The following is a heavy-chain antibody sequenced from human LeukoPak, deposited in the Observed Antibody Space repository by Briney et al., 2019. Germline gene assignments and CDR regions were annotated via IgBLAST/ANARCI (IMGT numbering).Heavy chain of an antibody. Sequence: SETLSLTCTVSGGSISNYYWSWIRQPPGKGLEWIGYIFYRGSIDYSPSLQSRVTISVDTSKNHLSLRQTSVTAADTAVYFCARGVVLGQDDAFDIWGRGTMVTVSS. CDR1: GGSISNYY. J-gene: IGHJ3*02. CDR2: IFYRGSI. CDR3: ARGVVLGQDDAFDI. D-gene: IGHD3/OR15-3a*01. V-gene: IGHV4-59*12.